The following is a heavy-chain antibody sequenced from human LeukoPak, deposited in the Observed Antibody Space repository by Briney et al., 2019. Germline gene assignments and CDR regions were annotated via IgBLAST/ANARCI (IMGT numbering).Heavy chain of an antibody. J-gene: IGHJ3*02. Sequence: GGSLRLSCAVSGFTFDDYGMSWVRQAPGKGLEWVSGINWNGGSTGYADSVKGRFTISRDNAKNSLYLQMNSLRAEDTALYHCAREGYSSSRGAFDIWGQGTMVTVSS. CDR3: AREGYSSSRGAFDI. D-gene: IGHD6-13*01. CDR1: GFTFDDYG. V-gene: IGHV3-20*01. CDR2: INWNGGST.